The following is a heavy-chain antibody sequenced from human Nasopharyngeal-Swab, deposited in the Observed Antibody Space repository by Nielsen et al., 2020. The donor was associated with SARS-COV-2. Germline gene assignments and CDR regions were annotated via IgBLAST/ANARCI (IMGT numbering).Heavy chain of an antibody. Sequence: SETLCLTCTVSGGSISSGEYYWRWIRQPPGKGLEWIGYIYYSGSTYYNPSLKSRVTISVDTSKNQFSLKLSSVTAADTAVYYCARGSTYYYDSTLSEIDYWGQGTLVTVSS. CDR1: GGSISSGEYY. CDR3: ARGSTYYYDSTLSEIDY. V-gene: IGHV4-30-4*01. CDR2: IYYSGST. J-gene: IGHJ4*02. D-gene: IGHD3-22*01.